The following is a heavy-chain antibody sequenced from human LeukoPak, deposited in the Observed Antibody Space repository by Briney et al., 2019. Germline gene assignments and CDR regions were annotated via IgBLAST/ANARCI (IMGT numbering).Heavy chain of an antibody. V-gene: IGHV3-23*01. Sequence: GGSLRLSCAASGFTFSTYAMSWVRQAPGKGLEWVSAISGSGGSTYYADSVKGRFTISRDKSKNTLYLQMISLTAEDTAVYYCAKHYYDSGGYYYPGAFNIWGQGTMVTVSA. CDR2: ISGSGGST. D-gene: IGHD3-22*01. CDR3: AKHYYDSGGYYYPGAFNI. J-gene: IGHJ3*02. CDR1: GFTFSTYA.